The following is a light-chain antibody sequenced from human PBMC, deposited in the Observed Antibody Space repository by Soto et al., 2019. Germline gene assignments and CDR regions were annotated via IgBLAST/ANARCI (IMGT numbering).Light chain of an antibody. J-gene: IGKJ1*01. CDR1: QSVTSSF. V-gene: IGKV3-20*01. Sequence: DIVLTQSRGTLSLSPGERATRACRASQSVTSSFLAWYHQKPGQAPRLLIYGASSRAPCIPDRFSGSGSGTDFTLTINILEPEDFGVYYCQQYDTSPRTFGRGTKVEIK. CDR2: GAS. CDR3: QQYDTSPRT.